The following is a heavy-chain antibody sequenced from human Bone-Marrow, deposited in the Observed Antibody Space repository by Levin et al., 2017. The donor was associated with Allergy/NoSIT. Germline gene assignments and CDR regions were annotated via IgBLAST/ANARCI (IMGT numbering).Heavy chain of an antibody. CDR2: ISGSGGST. V-gene: IGHV3-23*01. CDR1: GFTFSSYA. Sequence: PGGSLRLSCAASGFTFSSYAMSWVRQAPGKELEWVSAISGSGGSTYYADSVKGRFTISRDNSKNTLYLQMNSLRAEDTAVYYCAKYALLAVAGNDAFDIWGQGTMVTVSS. D-gene: IGHD6-19*01. J-gene: IGHJ3*02. CDR3: AKYALLAVAGNDAFDI.